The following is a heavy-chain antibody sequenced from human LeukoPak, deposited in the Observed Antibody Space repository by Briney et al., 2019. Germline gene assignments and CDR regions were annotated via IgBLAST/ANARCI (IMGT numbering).Heavy chain of an antibody. Sequence: PGGSLRLSCAASGFTFEDYAMHWVRQVPGKGLEWVSFISGDGVSTYYTGSVKGRFIISRDNSKNSLYLQMNSLRTEDTAFYYCAKDKDSSGFDDWGQGTLVTVSS. CDR3: AKDKDSSGFDD. J-gene: IGHJ4*02. CDR1: GFTFEDYA. V-gene: IGHV3-43*02. D-gene: IGHD3-22*01. CDR2: ISGDGVST.